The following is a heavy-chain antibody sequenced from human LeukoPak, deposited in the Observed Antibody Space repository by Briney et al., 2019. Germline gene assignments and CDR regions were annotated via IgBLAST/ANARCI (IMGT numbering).Heavy chain of an antibody. CDR3: ARQGTVTTYYYYYYGMDV. CDR2: IYYSGST. Sequence: SETLSLTCTVSGGSISSSSYYWGWIRQPPGKGLEWIGSIYYSGSTYYNPSLKSRVTISVDTSKNQFSLKLSSVTAADTAVYYCARQGTVTTYYYYYYGMDVWGQGTTVTASS. J-gene: IGHJ6*02. CDR1: GGSISSSSYY. D-gene: IGHD4-17*01. V-gene: IGHV4-39*01.